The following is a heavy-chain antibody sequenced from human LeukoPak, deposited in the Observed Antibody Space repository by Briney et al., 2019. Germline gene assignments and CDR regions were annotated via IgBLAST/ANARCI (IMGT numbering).Heavy chain of an antibody. CDR1: GGSISSYY. V-gene: IGHV4-59*12. D-gene: IGHD6-19*01. Sequence: PSETLSLTCTVSGGSISSYYWSWIRQPPGKGLEWIGYIYYSGSTNYNPSLKSRVTISVDTSKNQFSLKLSSVTAADTAVYYCARSSGRSPYYFDYWGQGTLVTVSS. J-gene: IGHJ4*02. CDR3: ARSSGRSPYYFDY. CDR2: IYYSGST.